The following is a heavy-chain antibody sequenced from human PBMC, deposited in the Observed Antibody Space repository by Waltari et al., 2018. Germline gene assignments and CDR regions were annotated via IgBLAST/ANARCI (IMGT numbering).Heavy chain of an antibody. V-gene: IGHV4-31*03. CDR2: IYYSGST. Sequence: QVQLQESGPGLVKPSQTLSLTCTVSGGSIRSGGYYLSWTRQHPGKGLEWIGYIYYSGSTYYNPSLKSRVTISVDTSKNQFSLKLSSVTAADTAVYYCARDPGNDYGPYLWGQGTLVTVSS. CDR1: GGSIRSGGYY. J-gene: IGHJ4*02. CDR3: ARDPGNDYGPYL. D-gene: IGHD4-17*01.